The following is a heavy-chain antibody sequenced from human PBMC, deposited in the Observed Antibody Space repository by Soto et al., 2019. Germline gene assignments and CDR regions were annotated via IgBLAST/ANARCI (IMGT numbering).Heavy chain of an antibody. CDR2: IYSGGST. D-gene: IGHD3-16*01. V-gene: IGHV3-53*04. CDR3: ATGGIDAFDI. Sequence: EVQLVESGGGLVQPGGSLRLSCAASGFTVSSNYMSWVRQAPGKGLEWVSVIYSGGSTYYADAGKGRFTISRHNPKNTLYLRMNSLRAEDTAVYYCATGGIDAFDIWGQGTMVTVSS. J-gene: IGHJ3*02. CDR1: GFTVSSNY.